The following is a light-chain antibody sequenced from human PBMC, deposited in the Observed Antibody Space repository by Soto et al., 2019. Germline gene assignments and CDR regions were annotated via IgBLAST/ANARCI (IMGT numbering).Light chain of an antibody. CDR2: PAS. Sequence: DIQMTQSPSSVSAAVGDRVTIACRAGQSVRRYLTWYQQKPGKAPNLLIYPASSLQRGVPSRFSGGGSGTDFTLTISSLQPEDFATYYCQQSYTAPLTFGGGTKVEIK. CDR1: QSVRRY. J-gene: IGKJ4*01. V-gene: IGKV1-39*01. CDR3: QQSYTAPLT.